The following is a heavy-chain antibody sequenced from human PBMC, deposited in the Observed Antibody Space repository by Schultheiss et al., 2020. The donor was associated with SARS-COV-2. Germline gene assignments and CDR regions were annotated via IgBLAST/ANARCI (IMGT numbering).Heavy chain of an antibody. D-gene: IGHD3-3*01. CDR3: ARTIRITIFGVVQYFDY. V-gene: IGHV4-31*03. CDR1: GGSISSGSYY. CDR2: IYYSGSP. J-gene: IGHJ4*02. Sequence: SETLSLTCTVSGGSISSGSYYWSWIRQHPGKGLEWIGYIYYSGSPYYNPSLKSRLTISVDTSKNQFSLKLSSVTAADTAVYYCARTIRITIFGVVQYFDYWGQGTLVTVSS.